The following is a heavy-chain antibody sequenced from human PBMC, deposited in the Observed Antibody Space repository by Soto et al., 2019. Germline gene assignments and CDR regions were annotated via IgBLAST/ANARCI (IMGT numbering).Heavy chain of an antibody. CDR2: IIPLFGTA. D-gene: IGHD4-17*01. Sequence: QVQLVQSGAEVKKPGSSVKVSCKASGGTFSSYAISWVRQAPGQGLEWMAGIIPLFGTADYAQKFQGRVTIPADESTSTAYMELRSLRSEDTAVYYCASNYGDYRYFYGMDVWGQGTTVTVSS. V-gene: IGHV1-69*12. J-gene: IGHJ6*02. CDR3: ASNYGDYRYFYGMDV. CDR1: GGTFSSYA.